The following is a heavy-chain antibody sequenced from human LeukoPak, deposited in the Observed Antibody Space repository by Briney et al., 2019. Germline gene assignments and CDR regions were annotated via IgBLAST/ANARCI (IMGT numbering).Heavy chain of an antibody. CDR2: TYYRSKWYN. Sequence: SQTLSLTCAISGDSVSSNSAAWNWIRQSPSRGLEWLGRTYYRSKWYNDYAVSVKSRITINPDTSKNQFSLQLNSVTPEDTAVYYCAREESTLYSYGISLDYWGQGTLVTVSS. V-gene: IGHV6-1*01. CDR1: GDSVSSNSAA. J-gene: IGHJ4*02. D-gene: IGHD5-18*01. CDR3: AREESTLYSYGISLDY.